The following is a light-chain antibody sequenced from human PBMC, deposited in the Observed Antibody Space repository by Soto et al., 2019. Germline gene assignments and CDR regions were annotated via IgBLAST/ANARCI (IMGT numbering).Light chain of an antibody. J-gene: IGKJ1*01. CDR3: QQYGGSAT. V-gene: IGKV3-20*01. Sequence: EIVLTQSPGTLSLSPGERATLSCRASQSVTRDYLAWYQKKPGQAPRLLIYGASSRAKGIPDRFSGSGSGTDFTLTGSRLEPEDVAVYYCQQYGGSATFGQGTKVEIK. CDR1: QSVTRDY. CDR2: GAS.